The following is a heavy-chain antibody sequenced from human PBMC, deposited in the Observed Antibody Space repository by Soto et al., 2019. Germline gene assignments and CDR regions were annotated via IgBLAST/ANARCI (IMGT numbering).Heavy chain of an antibody. CDR2: IYYSGST. D-gene: IGHD5-12*01. Sequence: SETLSLTCTVSGGSISSGGYYWSWIRQHPGKGLEWIGYIYYSGSTYYNPSLKSRVTISVDTSKNQFSLKLSSVTAADTAVYYCARAAEDSVDIVFAYWGQGTLVTVSS. J-gene: IGHJ4*02. CDR3: ARAAEDSVDIVFAY. V-gene: IGHV4-31*03. CDR1: GGSISSGGYY.